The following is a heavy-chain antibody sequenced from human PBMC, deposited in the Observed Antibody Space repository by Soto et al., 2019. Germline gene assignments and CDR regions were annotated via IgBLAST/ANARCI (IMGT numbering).Heavy chain of an antibody. Sequence: GGSLRLSCAASGFTFSSYWMSWVRQAPGKGLAWVADIKQDGTEKYYVDSVKGRFTISRDNAKNSLYLQMNSLRAEDTAVYYCARDKYYDFWIGYSNYYFDYWGQGALVTVSS. CDR1: GFTFSSYW. CDR2: IKQDGTEK. D-gene: IGHD3-3*01. CDR3: ARDKYYDFWIGYSNYYFDY. V-gene: IGHV3-7*03. J-gene: IGHJ4*02.